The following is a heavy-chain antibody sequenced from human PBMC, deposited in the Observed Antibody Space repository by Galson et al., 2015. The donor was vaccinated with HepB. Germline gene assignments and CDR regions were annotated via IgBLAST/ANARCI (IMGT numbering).Heavy chain of an antibody. Sequence: SVKVSCKASGGTFSSYAISWVRQAPGQGLEWMGIINPSGGSTSYAQKFQGRVTMTRDTSTSTVYMELSSLRSEDTAVYYCASPGYGDYDDYYYYYMDVWGKGTTVTVSS. J-gene: IGHJ6*03. CDR2: INPSGGST. D-gene: IGHD4-17*01. CDR1: GGTFSSYA. V-gene: IGHV1-46*03. CDR3: ASPGYGDYDDYYYYYMDV.